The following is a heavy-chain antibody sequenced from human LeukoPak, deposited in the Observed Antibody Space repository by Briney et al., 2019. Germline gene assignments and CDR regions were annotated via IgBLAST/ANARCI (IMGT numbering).Heavy chain of an antibody. CDR3: ARDLRGNTFDY. CDR2: INPNSAGT. Sequence: ASVKVSCKASGYTLTDYYMHWVRQAPGQGLGWMGWINPNSAGTDYAQRFRGRVIMTWDTSISTAYMDLSRLTSDDTAVYYCARDLRGNTFDYWGQGTLVTVSS. CDR1: GYTLTDYY. D-gene: IGHD4-23*01. J-gene: IGHJ4*02. V-gene: IGHV1-2*02.